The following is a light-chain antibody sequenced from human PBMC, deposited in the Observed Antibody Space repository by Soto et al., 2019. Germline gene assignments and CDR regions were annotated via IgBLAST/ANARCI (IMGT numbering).Light chain of an antibody. J-gene: IGLJ1*01. CDR2: EAS. Sequence: QSFLTQPASVSGSPVQSITISCTGTSSDVWSRNLLSWYQHYPGKAPKLIIFEASNRPSGFSNRFSGSKSGSTASLTISGLRSEDEADYYCEAWDDSPXGFYVFGNGTKVT. V-gene: IGLV2-23*01. CDR3: EAWDDSPXGFYV. CDR1: SSDVWSRNL.